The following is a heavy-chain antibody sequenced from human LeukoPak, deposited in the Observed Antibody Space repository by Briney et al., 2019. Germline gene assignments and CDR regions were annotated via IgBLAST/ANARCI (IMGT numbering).Heavy chain of an antibody. V-gene: IGHV4-39*01. D-gene: IGHD5-24*01. CDR1: GGSISSSSHY. J-gene: IGHJ4*02. CDR3: ARGSWAQMATIPFDY. CDR2: MYYSGST. Sequence: PSETLSLTCTVSGGSISSSSHYWGWIRQPPGKGLEWIGSMYYSGSTYYNPSLKSRVTISEDTSKNQFSLKLNSVTAADTAVYYCARGSWAQMATIPFDYWGQGTLVTVSS.